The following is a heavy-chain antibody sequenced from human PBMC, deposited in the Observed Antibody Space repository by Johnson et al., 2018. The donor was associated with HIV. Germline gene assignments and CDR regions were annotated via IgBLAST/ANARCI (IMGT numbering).Heavy chain of an antibody. CDR2: IKSKTDGGTT. J-gene: IGHJ3*02. Sequence: VQLVESGGGLVKPGGSLRLSCAASGFTFSNAWMSWVRQAPGKGLEWVGRIKSKTDGGTTDYAAPVKGRFTISRDDSKNTLYLQMNSLKTEDTAVYYCTTGYSGGDLGAFDIWGQGTMVTVSS. D-gene: IGHD1-26*01. V-gene: IGHV3-15*01. CDR1: GFTFSNAW. CDR3: TTGYSGGDLGAFDI.